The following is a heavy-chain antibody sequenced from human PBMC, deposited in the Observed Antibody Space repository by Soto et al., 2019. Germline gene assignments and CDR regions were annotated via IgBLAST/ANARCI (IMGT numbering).Heavy chain of an antibody. J-gene: IGHJ5*02. Sequence: QVQLQESGPGLVKPSGTLSLSCAVSSGSISSNYWWTWVRQSPGKGLEWIGEIFQSGNTNYNPSLKSRVTMSVAQSKNQFSLKLSSGTAADTAVYYCAAVSGGCSRTTCQIDPWGHGTLVTVSS. V-gene: IGHV4-4*02. CDR2: IFQSGNT. CDR1: SGSISSNYW. CDR3: AAVSGGCSRTTCQIDP. D-gene: IGHD2-2*01.